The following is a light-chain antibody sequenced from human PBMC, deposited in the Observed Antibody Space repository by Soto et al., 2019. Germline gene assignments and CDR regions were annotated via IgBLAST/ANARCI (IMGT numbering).Light chain of an antibody. Sequence: DVVLTQTPLSSPVTLGQPASISCRSSQSLLYSDGNTYLSWLQQRPGQPPRLLIYQISNRFSGVPDRVSGSGAGTDFTLKISRVEAEDVGVYCCVQFSHFPRTFGQGTKLEI. CDR2: QIS. CDR3: VQFSHFPRT. CDR1: QSLLYSDGNTY. V-gene: IGKV2-24*01. J-gene: IGKJ1*01.